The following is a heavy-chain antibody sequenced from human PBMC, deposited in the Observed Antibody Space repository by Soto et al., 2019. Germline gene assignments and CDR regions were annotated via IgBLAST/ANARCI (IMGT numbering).Heavy chain of an antibody. J-gene: IGHJ5*02. CDR1: GFTFSSYG. Sequence: GESLRLSCAASGFTFSSYGMHWVRQAPGKGLEWVAVIWYDGSNKYYADSVKGRFTISRDNSKNTLYLQMNSLRAEDTAVYYCARAAYYDSSGYLDPWGQGTLVTVSS. V-gene: IGHV3-33*01. CDR2: IWYDGSNK. D-gene: IGHD3-22*01. CDR3: ARAAYYDSSGYLDP.